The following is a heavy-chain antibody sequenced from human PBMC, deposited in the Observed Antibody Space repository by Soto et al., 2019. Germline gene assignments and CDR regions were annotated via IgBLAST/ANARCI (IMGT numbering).Heavy chain of an antibody. CDR2: ISAYNGNT. J-gene: IGHJ5*02. D-gene: IGHD3-3*01. CDR1: GYTFTSYG. CDR3: ARPTDYDFWSGSAFDP. Sequence: GASVKVSCKASGYTFTSYGISWVRQAPGQGLEWMGWISAYNGNTNYAQKLQGRVTMTTDTSTSTAYMELRSLRSDDTAVYYCARPTDYDFWSGSAFDPWGQGTLVTVSS. V-gene: IGHV1-18*01.